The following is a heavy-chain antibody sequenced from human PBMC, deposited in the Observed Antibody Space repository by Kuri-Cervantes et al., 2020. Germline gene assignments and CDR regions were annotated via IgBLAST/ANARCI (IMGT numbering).Heavy chain of an antibody. CDR3: ARGGNYYDSSGYYYDWFDP. CDR1: GYTFTSYY. Sequence: ASVKVSCKASGYTFTSYYMHWVRQAPGQGLEWMGIINPSGGSTSYAQKFQGRVTMTRDTSTSTAYMELRSLRSDDTAVYYCARGGNYYDSSGYYYDWFDPWGQGTLATVSS. J-gene: IGHJ5*02. D-gene: IGHD3-22*01. CDR2: INPSGGST. V-gene: IGHV1-46*01.